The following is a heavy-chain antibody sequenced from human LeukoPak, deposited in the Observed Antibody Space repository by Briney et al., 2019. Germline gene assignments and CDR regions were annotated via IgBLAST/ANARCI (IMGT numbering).Heavy chain of an antibody. J-gene: IGHJ4*02. Sequence: SETLSLTCAVQGGSFSGFFWTWMRQPPGEGPEWIGEINQSRGTNYNPSLKSRATISKDPSKNQFSLKLSSVTAADTAVYYCARGGPTVTNEFDYWGQGTLVTVSS. D-gene: IGHD4-17*01. V-gene: IGHV4-34*01. CDR3: ARGGPTVTNEFDY. CDR1: GGSFSGFF. CDR2: INQSRGT.